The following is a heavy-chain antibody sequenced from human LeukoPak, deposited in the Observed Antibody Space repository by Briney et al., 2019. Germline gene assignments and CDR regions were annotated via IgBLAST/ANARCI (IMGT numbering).Heavy chain of an antibody. CDR2: VNHRGRT. V-gene: IGHV4-34*01. J-gene: IGHJ4*02. CDR3: ATLGYSGYDLVDY. CDR1: RGSFSAYY. Sequence: SETLSLTCAVYRGSFSAYYLTWIRQPPGKGLEWIGEVNHRGRTNYNPSLRSRVTISVDTSKNQFSLRLTSVTAADTAVYYCATLGYSGYDLVDYWGQGTLVTVSS. D-gene: IGHD5-12*01.